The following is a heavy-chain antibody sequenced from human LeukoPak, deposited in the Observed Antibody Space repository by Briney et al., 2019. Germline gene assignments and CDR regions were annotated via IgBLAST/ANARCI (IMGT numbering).Heavy chain of an antibody. J-gene: IGHJ4*02. CDR1: GGSVSSGSYY. Sequence: KSSETLSLTCTVSGGSVSSGSYYWSWIRQPPGKGLEWIGEINHSGSTNYNPSLKSRVTISVDTSKNQFSLKLSSVTAADTAVYYCARGKGSGSSRPTPFDYWGQGTLVTVSS. CDR2: INHSGST. D-gene: IGHD1-26*01. CDR3: ARGKGSGSSRPTPFDY. V-gene: IGHV4-61*01.